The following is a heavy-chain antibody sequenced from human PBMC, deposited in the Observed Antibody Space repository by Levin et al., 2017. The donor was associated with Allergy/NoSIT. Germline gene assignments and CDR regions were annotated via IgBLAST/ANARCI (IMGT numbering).Heavy chain of an antibody. D-gene: IGHD3-3*01. CDR3: ARGEDFWSGYYSYYGMDV. V-gene: IGHV1-2*02. Sequence: GESLKISCKASGYTFTGYYMHWVRQAPGQGLEWMGWINPNSGGTNYAQKFQGRVTMTRDTSISTAYMELSRLRSDDTAVYYCARGEDFWSGYYSYYGMDVWGQGTTVTVSS. CDR1: GYTFTGYY. J-gene: IGHJ6*02. CDR2: INPNSGGT.